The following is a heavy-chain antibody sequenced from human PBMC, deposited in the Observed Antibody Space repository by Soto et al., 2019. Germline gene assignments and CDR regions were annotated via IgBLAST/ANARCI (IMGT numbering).Heavy chain of an antibody. D-gene: IGHD6-13*01. V-gene: IGHV4-34*01. CDR3: ARGRRGYSSDWWDY. Sequence: QVQLQQWGAGLLKPSETLSLTCAVYGGSFSGYYWTWIRHPPGKGLEWIAEINHSGSTNYNPSLKTRVTISVDTSKNQCSLKLNSVTAADTAVYYCARGRRGYSSDWWDYWGQGTLVTVSS. J-gene: IGHJ4*02. CDR2: INHSGST. CDR1: GGSFSGYY.